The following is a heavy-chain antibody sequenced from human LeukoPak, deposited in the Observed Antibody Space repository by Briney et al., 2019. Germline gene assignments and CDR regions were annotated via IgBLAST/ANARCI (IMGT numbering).Heavy chain of an antibody. CDR2: INPNSGGT. J-gene: IGHJ5*02. D-gene: IGHD2-2*01. V-gene: IGHV1-2*02. Sequence: ASVKLSCKASGYTFTTHTINWVRQATGQGFEWMGWINPNSGGTDYAQKFQGRVTMTRDTSISTAYMELSRLRSDDTAVYYCARVKCSSTSCPNWFDPWGQGTLVTVSS. CDR1: GYTFTTHT. CDR3: ARVKCSSTSCPNWFDP.